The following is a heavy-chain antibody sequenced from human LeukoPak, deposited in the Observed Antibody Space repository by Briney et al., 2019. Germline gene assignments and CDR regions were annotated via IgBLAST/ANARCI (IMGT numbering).Heavy chain of an antibody. D-gene: IGHD5-24*01. J-gene: IGHJ3*02. Sequence: GGSLRLSCAASGFTFSSYWMNWVRQAPGKGLEWVANIKQDGSEKYYVDSVKGRFTISRDNAKNSLYLQTNSLRAEDTAVYYCAREEMATISDAFDIWGQGTMVTVSS. V-gene: IGHV3-7*04. CDR3: AREEMATISDAFDI. CDR2: IKQDGSEK. CDR1: GFTFSSYW.